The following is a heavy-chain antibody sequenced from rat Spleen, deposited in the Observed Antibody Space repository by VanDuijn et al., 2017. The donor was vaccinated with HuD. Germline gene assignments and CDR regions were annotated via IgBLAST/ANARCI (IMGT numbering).Heavy chain of an antibody. D-gene: IGHD2-7*01. Sequence: EVQLVESGGGLVQPGRSLKLSCAASGFTFSNHGMAWVRQTPTKGLEWVASISPSGGSTYYRDSVKGRFTISRDNARSTLYLQMDSLRSEDTATYYCATDGSRISRFAYWGQGTLVTVSS. CDR2: ISPSGGST. CDR3: ATDGSRISRFAY. J-gene: IGHJ3*01. CDR1: GFTFSNHG. V-gene: IGHV5-19*01.